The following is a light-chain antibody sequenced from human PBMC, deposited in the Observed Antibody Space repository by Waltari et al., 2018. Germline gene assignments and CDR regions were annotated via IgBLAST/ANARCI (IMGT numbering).Light chain of an antibody. CDR1: SGHSSNV. CDR3: QTGGHGTWV. CDR2: VNSDGNH. J-gene: IGLJ3*02. Sequence: QLVLTQSPSASASLGASVKLTCTLSSGHSSNVIAWHQQQPEKGPRYLMKVNSDGNHSKGDKIPDRFSGSSSGAEHYLTISSLQSEDEADYYCQTGGHGTWVFGGGTKLTVL. V-gene: IGLV4-69*01.